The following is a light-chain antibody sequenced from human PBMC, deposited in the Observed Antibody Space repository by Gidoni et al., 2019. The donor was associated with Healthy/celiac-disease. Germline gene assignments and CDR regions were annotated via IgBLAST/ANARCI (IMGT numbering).Light chain of an antibody. CDR2: GAS. V-gene: IGKV3-15*01. Sequence: IVLTQSAATLSVSPGERATLSCRASQSVSSNLAWYQQKPGQAPRLLIYGASTRATCIPARFSGSGSGTEFTLTISSLQSEDFAVYYCQQYNNWPSFTFGPXTKVDIK. CDR3: QQYNNWPSFT. CDR1: QSVSSN. J-gene: IGKJ3*01.